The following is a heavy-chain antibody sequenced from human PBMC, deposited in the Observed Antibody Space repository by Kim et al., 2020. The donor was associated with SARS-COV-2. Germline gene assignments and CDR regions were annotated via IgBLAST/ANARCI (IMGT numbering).Heavy chain of an antibody. Sequence: SGSANYTPSLESRVTISVDASKNQFSLKLNSVTAADTAVYYCAAGRRLGYWGQGTLVTVSS. V-gene: IGHV4-59*09. J-gene: IGHJ4*02. CDR2: SGSA. CDR3: AAGRRLGY. D-gene: IGHD3-16*01.